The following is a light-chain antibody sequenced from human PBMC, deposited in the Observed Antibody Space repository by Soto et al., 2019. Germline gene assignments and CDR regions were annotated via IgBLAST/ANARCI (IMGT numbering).Light chain of an antibody. CDR1: RGISDY. Sequence: DIRMTQSPSSLSASVGDTVTITCRASRGISDYLSWFQHKPGEAPKLLIYTASSLQGGVPLRFSGAGSRTDFSLTISGLQPEDSATYYCQLTYTFPWTFGQGTRVDIK. CDR3: QLTYTFPWT. CDR2: TAS. J-gene: IGKJ1*01. V-gene: IGKV1-39*01.